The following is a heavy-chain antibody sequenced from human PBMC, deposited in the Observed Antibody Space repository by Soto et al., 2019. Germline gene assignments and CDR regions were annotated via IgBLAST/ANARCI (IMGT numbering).Heavy chain of an antibody. J-gene: IGHJ5*02. CDR1: GFSVSSSH. V-gene: IGHV3-53*01. CDR2: IYSGGST. D-gene: IGHD4-17*01. Sequence: PGGSLRLSCAASGFSVSSSHMSWVRQAPGKGLEWVSVIYSGGSTYYAVSVKGRFTISRDNAKNSLYLQMNSLRAEDTAVYYCARVPDGDNNWFDTWGPGTLVTVSS. CDR3: ARVPDGDNNWFDT.